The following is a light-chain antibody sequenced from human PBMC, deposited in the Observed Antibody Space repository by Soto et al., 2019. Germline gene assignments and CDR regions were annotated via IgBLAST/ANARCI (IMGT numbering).Light chain of an antibody. CDR3: QSYDSSLSGYV. CDR1: SSNIGAGYD. V-gene: IGLV1-40*01. CDR2: ASY. Sequence: QSVLTQPPSVSGAPGQRVTICCSGSSSNIGAGYDVHWYQQLPRTAPKLLIFASYNRPSGVPDRFSGSKSGTSASLAITGLQAEDEAEYYCQSYDSSLSGYVFGIGTKLTVL. J-gene: IGLJ1*01.